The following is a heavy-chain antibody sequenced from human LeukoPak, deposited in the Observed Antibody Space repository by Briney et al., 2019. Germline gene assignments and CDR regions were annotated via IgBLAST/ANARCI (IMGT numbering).Heavy chain of an antibody. Sequence: ASVKLSCKTSGNTFTGYYMHWVRQAPGQGLEWMGWINPNSGGTNYAQKFQGKVTMTRDTSISTAYMELSRLSSDDTAVYYCARALGYDSSGSVFDYWGQGTLVTVSP. V-gene: IGHV1-2*02. CDR1: GNTFTGYY. CDR2: INPNSGGT. CDR3: ARALGYDSSGSVFDY. J-gene: IGHJ4*02. D-gene: IGHD3-22*01.